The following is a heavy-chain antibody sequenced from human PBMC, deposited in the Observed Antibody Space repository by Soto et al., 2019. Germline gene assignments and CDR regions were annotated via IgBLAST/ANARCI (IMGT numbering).Heavy chain of an antibody. D-gene: IGHD3-22*01. V-gene: IGHV3-7*03. CDR2: IKQDGSEK. CDR3: AREVTMIVVVPHFDY. CDR1: GFTFSSYW. Sequence: GGSLRLSCAASGFTFSSYWMSWVRQAPGKGLEWVANIKQDGSEKYYVDSVKGRFTISRDNAKNSLYLQMNSLRAEDTAVYYCAREVTMIVVVPHFDYWGQGTLVTVSS. J-gene: IGHJ4*02.